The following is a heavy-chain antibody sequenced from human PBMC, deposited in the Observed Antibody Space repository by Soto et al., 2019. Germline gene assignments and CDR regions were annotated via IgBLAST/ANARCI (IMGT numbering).Heavy chain of an antibody. CDR3: ARGDSSSGLDP. Sequence: QVQVVQSGTEVKKPGASVKVSCKASGYTFTNYGISWVRQAPGQGLEWMGWISAYNGNTNDAQIFQGRVTLTTDTSTTTAYMELRSLRSDDTAVYYCARGDSSSGLDPWGQGTLVTVSS. CDR1: GYTFTNYG. J-gene: IGHJ5*02. D-gene: IGHD6-6*01. V-gene: IGHV1-18*01. CDR2: ISAYNGNT.